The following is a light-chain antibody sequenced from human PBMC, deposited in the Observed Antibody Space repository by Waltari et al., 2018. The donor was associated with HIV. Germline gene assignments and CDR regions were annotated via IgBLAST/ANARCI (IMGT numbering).Light chain of an antibody. CDR2: WAS. CDR1: QSVLYNSNNKNY. CDR3: QQYFTTPWT. J-gene: IGKJ2*02. V-gene: IGKV4-1*01. Sequence: DIVMSQSPDSLAVSLGERATINCKSSQSVLYNSNNKNYLAWYQQKPGQPPHLLIYWASTRESGVPSRFSGSGSGTDFTLTISSLQAEDVAVYYCQQYFTTPWTFGQGTKLEIK.